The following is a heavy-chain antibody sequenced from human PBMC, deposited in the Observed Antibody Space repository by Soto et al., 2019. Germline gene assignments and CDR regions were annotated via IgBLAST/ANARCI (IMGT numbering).Heavy chain of an antibody. J-gene: IGHJ4*02. D-gene: IGHD4-4*01. Sequence: GESLKISCAASGFTFSSYGMHWVRQAPGKGLEWVAVISYDGSNKYYADSVKGRFTISRDNSKNTLYLQMNSLRAEDTAVYYCAKSKDIYSNYGALGGWGQGTLVTVSS. V-gene: IGHV3-30*18. CDR1: GFTFSSYG. CDR3: AKSKDIYSNYGALGG. CDR2: ISYDGSNK.